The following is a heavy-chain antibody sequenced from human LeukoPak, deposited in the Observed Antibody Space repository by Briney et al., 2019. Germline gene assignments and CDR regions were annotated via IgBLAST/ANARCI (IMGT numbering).Heavy chain of an antibody. D-gene: IGHD3-22*01. J-gene: IGHJ4*02. V-gene: IGHV4-61*02. Sequence: PSETLSLTCTASGGSISSGSYYWSWIRQPAGKGLEWIGRIYSSGSTNYNPSLKSRVTISVDTSKNQFSLKLSSVIAADTAVYYCARESVYRDRSGYNDYFDYWGQGTLVTVSS. CDR2: IYSSGST. CDR1: GGSISSGSYY. CDR3: ARESVYRDRSGYNDYFDY.